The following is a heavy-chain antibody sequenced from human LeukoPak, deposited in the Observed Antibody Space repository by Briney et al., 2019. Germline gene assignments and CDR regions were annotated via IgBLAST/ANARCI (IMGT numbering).Heavy chain of an antibody. V-gene: IGHV3-21*01. J-gene: IGHJ4*02. CDR1: GFTFSSYS. CDR3: AREGGYSGYDWQPDY. Sequence: GGSLRLSCAASGFTFSSYSMNWVRQAPGKGLEWVSSISSSSSYIYYADSVKGRFTISRDNAKNSLYLQMNSLRAEDTAVYYCAREGGYSGYDWQPDYWGQGTLVTVSS. D-gene: IGHD5-12*01. CDR2: ISSSSSYI.